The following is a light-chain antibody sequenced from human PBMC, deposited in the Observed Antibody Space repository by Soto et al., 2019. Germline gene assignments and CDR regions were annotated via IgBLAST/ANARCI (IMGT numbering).Light chain of an antibody. J-gene: IGLJ1*01. V-gene: IGLV2-23*01. Sequence: QSALAQPASVSGSPGQSITISCTGASGYVGTYSLVSWYQQHPGKAPKVVIYEGHKRPSGVPDRFSGSTSVNTASLTISGLQNEEEADYSCCLYVGATTYVFGTGTKVTV. CDR3: CLYVGATTYV. CDR1: SGYVGTYSL. CDR2: EGH.